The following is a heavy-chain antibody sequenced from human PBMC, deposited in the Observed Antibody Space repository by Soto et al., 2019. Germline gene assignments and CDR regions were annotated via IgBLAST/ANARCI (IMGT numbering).Heavy chain of an antibody. CDR1: GFTFTRYS. CDR2: ISSTTNYI. V-gene: IGHV3-21*06. Sequence: GGSLRLSCSASGFTFTRYSMNWVRQAPGKGLEWVSSISSTTNYIYYGDSMKGRFTISRDNAKNSLYLEMNSLRAEDTAVYYCARESEDLTSNFDYWGQGTLVTVSS. CDR3: ARESEDLTSNFDY. J-gene: IGHJ4*02.